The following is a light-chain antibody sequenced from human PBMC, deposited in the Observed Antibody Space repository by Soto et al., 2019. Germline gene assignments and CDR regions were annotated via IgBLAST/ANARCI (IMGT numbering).Light chain of an antibody. Sequence: DIQMTQSPSTLSASVEDRVTITCRASQSITTWLAWYQQKPGKAPKLLIYKATNLQSGVPSRFSGSGSGTEFSLTISSLQPEDFAIYYCQQYNDYQYTFGQGTKLEIK. CDR2: KAT. V-gene: IGKV1-5*03. CDR3: QQYNDYQYT. CDR1: QSITTW. J-gene: IGKJ2*01.